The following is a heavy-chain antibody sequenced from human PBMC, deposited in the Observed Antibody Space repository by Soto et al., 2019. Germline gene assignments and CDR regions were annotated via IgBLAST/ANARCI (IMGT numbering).Heavy chain of an antibody. Sequence: ASVKVPCKASGYTFTSYAIHWLRQAPGQRLEWMGWINAANGDTKYSQKFQGRVTITRDTSASTAYMEVRSLTSEDTAVYYCAREGGTTKTAFDYWGQGTQVTVSS. V-gene: IGHV1-3*01. CDR3: AREGGTTKTAFDY. CDR2: INAANGDT. CDR1: GYTFTSYA. J-gene: IGHJ4*02. D-gene: IGHD4-4*01.